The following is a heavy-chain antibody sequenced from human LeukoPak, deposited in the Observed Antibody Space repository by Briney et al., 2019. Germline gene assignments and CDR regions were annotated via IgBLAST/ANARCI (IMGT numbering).Heavy chain of an antibody. CDR1: GYSISSGYY. Sequence: PSETLSLTCAVSGYSISSGYYWGWNRQPPGKGLEWIGSIYHSGSTYYNPSLKSRVTISVDTSKNQFSLKLSSVTAADTAVYYCARHEEDGGPTSFDYWGQGTLVTVSS. J-gene: IGHJ4*02. CDR2: IYHSGST. CDR3: ARHEEDGGPTSFDY. V-gene: IGHV4-38-2*01. D-gene: IGHD2-15*01.